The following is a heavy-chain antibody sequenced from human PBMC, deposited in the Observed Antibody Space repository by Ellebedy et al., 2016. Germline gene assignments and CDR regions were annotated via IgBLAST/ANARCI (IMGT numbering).Heavy chain of an antibody. Sequence: SVKVSXXASGGTFSSYAISWVRQAPGQGLEWMGVVIPIFGTANYAQKFQGRVTITADKSTSTAYMELSSLRSEDTAVYYCAIGERLENYYYYYGMDVWGQGTTVTVSS. CDR3: AIGERLENYYYYYGMDV. J-gene: IGHJ6*02. D-gene: IGHD5-24*01. CDR1: GGTFSSYA. CDR2: VIPIFGTA. V-gene: IGHV1-69*06.